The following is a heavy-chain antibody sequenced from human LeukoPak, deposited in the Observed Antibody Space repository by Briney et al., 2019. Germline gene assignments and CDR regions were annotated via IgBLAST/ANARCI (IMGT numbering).Heavy chain of an antibody. CDR3: ARGEQWLVRY. V-gene: IGHV1-2*02. D-gene: IGHD6-19*01. CDR1: GYTFSGYY. J-gene: IGHJ4*02. Sequence: GASVKVSCKTFGYTFSGYYIHWVRQAPGQGLEWMGWIDPNSGDAKYTQKFRGRVTMTRDTSINTLYLEVRSDDTAVYYCARGEQWLVRYWGQGTLVTVSS. CDR2: IDPNSGDA.